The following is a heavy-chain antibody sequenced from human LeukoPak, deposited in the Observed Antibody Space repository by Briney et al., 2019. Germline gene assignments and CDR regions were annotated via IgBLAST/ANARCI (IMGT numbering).Heavy chain of an antibody. CDR1: GFTFSSYG. J-gene: IGHJ4*02. CDR2: ISGSGGST. V-gene: IGHV3-23*01. Sequence: GGSLRLSCAASGFTFSSYGMSWVRQAPGKGLEWVSAISGSGGSTYYADSVKGRFTISRDNSKNTLYLQMNSLRAEDTAVYYCAKATGYSYGRPFDYWGQGTLVTVSS. D-gene: IGHD5-18*01. CDR3: AKATGYSYGRPFDY.